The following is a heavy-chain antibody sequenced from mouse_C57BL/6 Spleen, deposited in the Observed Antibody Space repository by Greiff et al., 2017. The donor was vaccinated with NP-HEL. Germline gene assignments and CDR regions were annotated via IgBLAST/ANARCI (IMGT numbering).Heavy chain of an antibody. CDR1: GYTFTDYE. CDR2: IDPETGGT. J-gene: IGHJ4*01. D-gene: IGHD3-2*02. CDR3: TRGQLRLLGYAMDY. V-gene: IGHV1-15*01. Sequence: QVQLQQSGAELVRPGASVTLSCKASGYTFTDYEMHWVKQTPVHGLEWIGAIDPETGGTAYNQKFKGKAILTADKSSSTAYMELRSLTSEDSAVYYCTRGQLRLLGYAMDYWGQGTSVTVSS.